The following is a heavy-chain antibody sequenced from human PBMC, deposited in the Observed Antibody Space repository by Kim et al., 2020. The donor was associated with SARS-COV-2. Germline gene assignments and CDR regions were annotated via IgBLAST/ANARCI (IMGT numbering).Heavy chain of an antibody. J-gene: IGHJ4*02. V-gene: IGHV3-33*01. CDR2: IWYDGINK. D-gene: IGHD4-4*01. Sequence: GGSLRLSCAASGFTFSSYGMHWVRQAPGKGLEWVAVIWYDGINKYYADSVKGRFTISRDNSKNTLYLQMNSLRAEDTAVYYCVRAGGIYYSNRLTNYFDYWGQGTLVTVSS. CDR3: VRAGGIYYSNRLTNYFDY. CDR1: GFTFSSYG.